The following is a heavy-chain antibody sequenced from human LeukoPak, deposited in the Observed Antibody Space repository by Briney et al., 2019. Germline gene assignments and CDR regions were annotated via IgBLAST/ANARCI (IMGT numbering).Heavy chain of an antibody. D-gene: IGHD6-13*01. CDR1: GFTFSSYS. CDR3: ARDGMYSSSWITDY. Sequence: GGSLRLSCAASGFTFSSYSMNWVRQAPGKGLELVSSISSSSSYIYYADSVKGRFTISRDNAKNSLYLQMNSLRAEDTAVYYCARDGMYSSSWITDYWGQGTLVTVSS. V-gene: IGHV3-21*01. CDR2: ISSSSSYI. J-gene: IGHJ4*02.